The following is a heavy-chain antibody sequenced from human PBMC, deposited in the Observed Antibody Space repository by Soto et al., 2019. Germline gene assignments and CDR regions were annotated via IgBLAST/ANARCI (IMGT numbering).Heavy chain of an antibody. J-gene: IGHJ4*02. V-gene: IGHV3-23*01. CDR1: GFTFSSYA. Sequence: EVQLLESGGGLVQPGGSLRLSCAASGFTFSSYAMSWVRQAPGKGLEWVSSITGSAGSTYYAHSVKGPFTISRDNSKNTLYLQMNRLRAEDTAVYYCARDRNRWLRFDLGYWGQGTLVTVSS. CDR2: ITGSAGST. CDR3: ARDRNRWLRFDLGY. D-gene: IGHD5-12*01.